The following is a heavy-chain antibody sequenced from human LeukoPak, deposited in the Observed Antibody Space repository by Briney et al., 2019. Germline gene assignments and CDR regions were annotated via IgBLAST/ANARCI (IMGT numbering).Heavy chain of an antibody. CDR1: GYTFTSYY. Sequence: GASVKVSCKASGYTFTSYYMHWVRQAPGQGLEWMGWMNPNSGNTGYAQKFQGRVTMTRNTSISTAYMELSSLRSEDTAVYYCARVGYCSGGSCYDHPPGADYWGQGTLVTVSS. D-gene: IGHD2-15*01. J-gene: IGHJ4*02. V-gene: IGHV1-8*02. CDR3: ARVGYCSGGSCYDHPPGADY. CDR2: MNPNSGNT.